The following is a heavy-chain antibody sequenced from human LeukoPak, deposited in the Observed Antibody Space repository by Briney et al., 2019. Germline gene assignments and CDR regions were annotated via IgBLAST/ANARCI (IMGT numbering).Heavy chain of an antibody. CDR1: GYTFTGYY. V-gene: IGHV1-2*02. CDR2: INPNSGGT. CDR3: ARGGYYDFWSGYPSPGGYFDY. D-gene: IGHD3-3*01. J-gene: IGHJ4*02. Sequence: ASVKVSCQASGYTFTGYYMHWVRPAPGQGLEWMGWINPNSGGTNYAQKFQGRVTMTRDTSISTAYMELSRLRSDDTAVYYCARGGYYDFWSGYPSPGGYFDYWGQGTLVTVSS.